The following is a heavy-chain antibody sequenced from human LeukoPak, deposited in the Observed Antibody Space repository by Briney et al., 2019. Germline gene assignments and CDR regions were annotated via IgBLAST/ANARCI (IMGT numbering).Heavy chain of an antibody. Sequence: GRPLRSPFRALGFSFHNAWMRGVRQSPGKGRNGLGRFKINTVGRTTDHAAHAKGRFPISRHSSTNTLYLPMNSLQTEDTAVYYCTTDPRLESRLGYWGQGTLVTVSS. D-gene: IGHD3-3*01. CDR1: GFSFHNAW. J-gene: IGHJ4*02. CDR3: TTDPRLESRLGY. V-gene: IGHV3-15*01. CDR2: FKINTVGRTT.